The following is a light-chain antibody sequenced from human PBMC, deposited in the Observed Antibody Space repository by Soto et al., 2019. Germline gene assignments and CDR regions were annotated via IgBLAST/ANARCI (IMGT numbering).Light chain of an antibody. CDR3: NSYRTVSTYV. J-gene: IGLJ1*01. CDR1: SSDIGGYNF. V-gene: IGLV2-14*01. Sequence: QSVLTQPASVSGSPGQSITIACTGTSSDIGGYNFVSWYQQHPGKAPKLLIYDVGNRPSGVSNRFSGSKSGNTAYLTISGLKAEDEAHYYCNSYRTVSTYVFGTGTKLTVL. CDR2: DVG.